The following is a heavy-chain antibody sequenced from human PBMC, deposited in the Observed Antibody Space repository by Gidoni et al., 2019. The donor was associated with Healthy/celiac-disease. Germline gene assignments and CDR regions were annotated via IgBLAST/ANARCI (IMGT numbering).Heavy chain of an antibody. V-gene: IGHV3-21*01. CDR1: GFTFSSYR. J-gene: IGHJ6*02. CDR3: ARDIAVAGPYYYYGMDV. D-gene: IGHD6-19*01. Sequence: EVQLVESGGGLVKPGGSLRLSCAASGFTFSSYRMNWVRQAPGKGLDWVSSISSSSSDIYYADSVKGRFTISRDNAKNSLYLQMNSLRAEDTAVYYCARDIAVAGPYYYYGMDVWGQGTTVTVSS. CDR2: ISSSSSDI.